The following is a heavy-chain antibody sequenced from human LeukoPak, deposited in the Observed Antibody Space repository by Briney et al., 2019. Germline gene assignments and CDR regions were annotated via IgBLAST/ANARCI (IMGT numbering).Heavy chain of an antibody. D-gene: IGHD2-15*01. CDR1: GFTFSSYW. V-gene: IGHV3-74*01. CDR3: AFATGMVVAATYDAFDI. Sequence: GGSLRLSCAASGFTFSSYWMHWVRQAPGKGLVWVSRINSDGSSTSYADSVKGRFTISRDNAKNTLYLQMNSLRAEDTAVYYCAFATGMVVAATYDAFDIWGQGTMVTVSS. CDR2: INSDGSST. J-gene: IGHJ3*02.